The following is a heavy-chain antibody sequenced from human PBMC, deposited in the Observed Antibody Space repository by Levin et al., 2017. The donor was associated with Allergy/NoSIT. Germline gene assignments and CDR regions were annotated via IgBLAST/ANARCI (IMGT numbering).Heavy chain of an antibody. CDR1: GFTFSSYE. Sequence: GGSLRLSCAASGFTFSSYEMNWVRQAPGKGLEWVSYISSSGSTIYYADSVKGRFTISRDNAKNSLYLQMNSLRAEDTAVYYCARGDWNYGEVGPYYYYGMDVWGQGTTVTVSS. CDR3: ARGDWNYGEVGPYYYYGMDV. CDR2: ISSSGSTI. D-gene: IGHD1-7*01. J-gene: IGHJ6*02. V-gene: IGHV3-48*03.